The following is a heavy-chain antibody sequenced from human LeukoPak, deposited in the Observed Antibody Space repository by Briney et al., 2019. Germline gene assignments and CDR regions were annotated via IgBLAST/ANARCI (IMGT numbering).Heavy chain of an antibody. D-gene: IGHD6-13*01. CDR3: ARAPPRVTAAGYDY. CDR2: ISANNGET. Sequence: ASVKVPCKTSGYTXTNYGITWVRQAPGQGLEWVVWISANNGETNYAQKVQGRVTVTTDTSTSTAYMGLRSLRSDDTAVYYCARAPPRVTAAGYDYWGQGTLVTVSS. V-gene: IGHV1-18*01. CDR1: GYTXTNYG. J-gene: IGHJ4*02.